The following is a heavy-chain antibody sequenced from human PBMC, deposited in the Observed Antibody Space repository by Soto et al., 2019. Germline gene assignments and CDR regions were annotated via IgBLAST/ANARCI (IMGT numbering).Heavy chain of an antibody. V-gene: IGHV5-10-1*01. CDR1: GYSFTSYW. Sequence: GESLKISCKGSGYSFTSYWISWVRQMPGKGLEWMGRIDPSDSYTNYSPSFQGHVTISADKSISTAYLQWSSLKASDTAMYYCARRYCSSTSCYYGGMDVWGQGTTVTVSS. CDR2: IDPSDSYT. J-gene: IGHJ6*02. D-gene: IGHD2-2*01. CDR3: ARRYCSSTSCYYGGMDV.